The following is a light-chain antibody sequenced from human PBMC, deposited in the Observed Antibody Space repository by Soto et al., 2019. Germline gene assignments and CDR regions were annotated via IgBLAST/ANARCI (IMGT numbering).Light chain of an antibody. J-gene: IGLJ2*01. CDR3: AAWDDSLSDVV. CDR2: RND. CDR1: SSNIGSNY. Sequence: QSVLTQPPSASGTPGQRVTISCSGSSSNIGSNYVYWYQQFPGAAPKLLIYRNDQRPSGVPDRVSGSKSGTSASLAISGPRSEDEADYYCAAWDDSLSDVVFGGGTKLTVL. V-gene: IGLV1-47*01.